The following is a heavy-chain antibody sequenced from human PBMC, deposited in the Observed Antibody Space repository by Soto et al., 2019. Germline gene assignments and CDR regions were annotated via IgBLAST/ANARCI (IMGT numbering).Heavy chain of an antibody. V-gene: IGHV4-31*03. J-gene: IGHJ5*02. D-gene: IGHD3-22*01. CDR2: IYYSGST. CDR1: GGSISSGGYY. Sequence: SETLSLTCPVSGGSISSGGYYWSWIRQHPGKGLEWIGYIYYSGSTYYNPSLKSRVTISVDTSKNQFSLKLSSVTAADTAVYYCARVSPMIVVVPWGQGTLVTVSS. CDR3: ARVSPMIVVVP.